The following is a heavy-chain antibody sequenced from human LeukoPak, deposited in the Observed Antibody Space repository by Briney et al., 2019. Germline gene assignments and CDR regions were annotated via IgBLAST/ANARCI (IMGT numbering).Heavy chain of an antibody. CDR2: IYHSGST. Sequence: SGTLSLTCAVSGGSISSSNWWSWVRQPPGKGLEWIGEIYHSGSTNYNPSLTSRVTISLDTSKNQFSLSLNSVTAADTAIFYCARSMVTTDRNFDHWGQGTLVTVSS. J-gene: IGHJ4*01. V-gene: IGHV4-4*02. D-gene: IGHD2-21*02. CDR1: GGSISSSNW. CDR3: ARSMVTTDRNFDH.